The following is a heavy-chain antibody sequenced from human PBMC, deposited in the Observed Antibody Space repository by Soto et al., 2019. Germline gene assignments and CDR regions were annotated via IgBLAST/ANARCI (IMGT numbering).Heavy chain of an antibody. CDR3: ASDPYFDFWSGNYSPQYHYGIDV. CDR1: GFTLSNHA. J-gene: IGHJ6*02. V-gene: IGHV3-30-3*01. CDR2: ISYDADNK. D-gene: IGHD3-3*01. Sequence: QVLLVESGGGVVQPGKSLRISCAASGFTLSNHAMHWVRQAPGKGLEWVAAISYDADNKFYADSVKGRFSISRDNAKKTVYLQMNSRNNDDTAMYYCASDPYFDFWSGNYSPQYHYGIDVWGQGTSVIVSS.